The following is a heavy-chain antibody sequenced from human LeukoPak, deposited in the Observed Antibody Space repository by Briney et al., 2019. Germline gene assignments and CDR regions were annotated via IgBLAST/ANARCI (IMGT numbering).Heavy chain of an antibody. V-gene: IGHV4-59*08. Sequence: SETLSLTCTVSGGSISSYYWSWIRQPPGKGLEWIGYISYSGSTNYNPSLKSRVTISVDTSKNQFSLKLTSGTAADTAVYYCARHSICFDPWGQGTLVTVSS. CDR2: ISYSGST. J-gene: IGHJ5*02. CDR1: GGSISSYY. CDR3: ARHSICFDP.